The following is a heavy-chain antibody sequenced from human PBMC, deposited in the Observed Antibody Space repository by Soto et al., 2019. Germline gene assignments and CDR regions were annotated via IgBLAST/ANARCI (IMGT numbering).Heavy chain of an antibody. CDR2: VYPGDSDR. CDR1: GYTFTSYW. Sequence: PGESLKISCNGSGYTFTSYWIAWVRQLPGKGLEWLGSVYPGDSDRRDNPTFQGHVTMSVDKSSNTVYLQWSSLNASDTAMYYCARGGNQLEYWGQGVLVTVSS. V-gene: IGHV5-51*01. J-gene: IGHJ4*02. D-gene: IGHD6-25*01. CDR3: ARGGNQLEY.